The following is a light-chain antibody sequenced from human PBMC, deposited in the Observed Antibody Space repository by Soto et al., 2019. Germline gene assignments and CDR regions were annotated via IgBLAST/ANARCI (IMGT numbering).Light chain of an antibody. Sequence: IVLTQSPSNLSLSQGERATLSCRASRRVGSHYLAWYQHVPGQAPSLLIYGASSRPTCVSDRFSGGVSATDFTLTISRRGPEDSAVYYCHQYGNSPQTVGQGTKVDIK. CDR2: GAS. CDR3: HQYGNSPQT. J-gene: IGKJ2*01. CDR1: RRVGSHY. V-gene: IGKV3-20*01.